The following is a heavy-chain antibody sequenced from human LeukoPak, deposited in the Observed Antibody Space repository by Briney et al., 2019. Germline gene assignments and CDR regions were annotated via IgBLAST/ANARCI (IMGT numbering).Heavy chain of an antibody. CDR1: GFTFSTFA. CDR2: IFPSGGEI. CDR3: ATYSSSWYFDY. J-gene: IGHJ4*02. D-gene: IGHD6-13*01. Sequence: GGSLRLSCAASGFTFSTFAMIWVRQPPGKGLEWVSSIFPSGGEIHYADSVRGRFTISRDNSKSTLSLQMNSLRAEDTAVYYCATYSSSWYFDYWGQGTLVTVSS. V-gene: IGHV3-23*01.